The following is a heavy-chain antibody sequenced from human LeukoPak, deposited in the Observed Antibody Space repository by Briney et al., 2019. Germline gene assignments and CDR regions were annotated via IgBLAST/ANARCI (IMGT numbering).Heavy chain of an antibody. CDR1: GFTFSSHW. Sequence: PGGSLRLSCAVSGFTFSSHWMSCVRQAPGKSLEGLASITPCGSEKYYVDSVKGRFTISRDNAKNSLYLEINNLRAQDTALYYCATVQIWDNYGYEDYGGQGTLVSVSS. CDR3: ATVQIWDNYGYEDY. J-gene: IGHJ4*02. CDR2: ITPCGSEK. D-gene: IGHD5-18*01. V-gene: IGHV3-7*01.